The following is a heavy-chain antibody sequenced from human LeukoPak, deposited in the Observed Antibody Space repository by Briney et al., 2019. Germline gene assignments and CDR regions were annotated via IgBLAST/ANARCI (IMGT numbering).Heavy chain of an antibody. J-gene: IGHJ4*02. CDR1: EFTSSGDW. CDR2: LKNDGSSA. D-gene: IGHD2-15*01. CDR3: ARARGGYVLDS. Sequence: GGSLRLSCAASEFTSSGDWMHWVRQAPGKGLVWVARLKNDGSSAEYANSAQGRFIISRDNGRNTVFLQMDSLRGDDTAIYYCARARGGYVLDSWGQGTQVIVSS. V-gene: IGHV3-74*03.